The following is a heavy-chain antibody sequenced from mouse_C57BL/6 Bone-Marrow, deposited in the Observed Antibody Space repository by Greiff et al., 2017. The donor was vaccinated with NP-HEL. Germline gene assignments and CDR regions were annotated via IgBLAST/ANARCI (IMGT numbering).Heavy chain of an antibody. Sequence: EVQGVESGGGLVKPGGSLKLSCAASGFTFSDYGMHWVRQAPEKGLEWVAYISSGSSTIYYADTVKGRFTISRDNAKNTLFLQMTSLRSEDTAMYYCAREGDSNYGNFDDWGQGTTLTVSS. J-gene: IGHJ2*01. CDR2: ISSGSSTI. D-gene: IGHD2-5*01. CDR3: AREGDSNYGNFDD. CDR1: GFTFSDYG. V-gene: IGHV5-17*01.